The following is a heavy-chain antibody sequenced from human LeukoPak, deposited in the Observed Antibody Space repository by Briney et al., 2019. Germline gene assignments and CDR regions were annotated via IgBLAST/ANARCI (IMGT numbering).Heavy chain of an antibody. V-gene: IGHV3-33*01. CDR1: GFTFSSYG. CDR2: IWYDGSNK. CDR3: ARSSPPGYYDFWSGYMYDAFDI. D-gene: IGHD3-3*01. J-gene: IGHJ3*02. Sequence: AGGSLRLSCAASGFTFSSYGMHWVRQAPGKGLEWVAVIWYDGSNKYYADSAKGRFTISRDNSKNTLYLQMNSLRAEDTAVYYCARSSPPGYYDFWSGYMYDAFDIWGQGTMVTVSS.